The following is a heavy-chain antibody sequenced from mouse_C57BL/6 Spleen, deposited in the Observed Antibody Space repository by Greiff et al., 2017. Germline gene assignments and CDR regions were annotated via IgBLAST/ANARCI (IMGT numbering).Heavy chain of an antibody. D-gene: IGHD1-1*01. J-gene: IGHJ4*01. CDR2: IWTGGGT. CDR3: ARRAVGAGDYYAMDD. CDR1: GFSLTSYA. Sequence: VMLVESGPGLVAPSQSLSITCTVSGFSLTSYAISWVRQPPGKGLEWLGVIWTGGGTNYNSALNSRLSISKDNTKSQVFLKMNSLQTDDTARYYCARRAVGAGDYYAMDDWGQGTSVTVSS. V-gene: IGHV2-9-1*01.